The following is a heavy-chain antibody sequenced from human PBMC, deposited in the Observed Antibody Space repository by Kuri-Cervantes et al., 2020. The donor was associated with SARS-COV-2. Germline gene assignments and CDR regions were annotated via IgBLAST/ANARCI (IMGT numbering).Heavy chain of an antibody. Sequence: GESLKISCAASGFTFSSYAMHWVRQAPGKGLEWVAVISYDGSNKYYADSVKGRFTIYRDNSKNTLYLQMNSLRAEDTAVYYCAREEVLNFDYWGQGTLVTVSS. J-gene: IGHJ4*02. D-gene: IGHD3-10*01. V-gene: IGHV3-30-3*01. CDR1: GFTFSSYA. CDR2: ISYDGSNK. CDR3: AREEVLNFDY.